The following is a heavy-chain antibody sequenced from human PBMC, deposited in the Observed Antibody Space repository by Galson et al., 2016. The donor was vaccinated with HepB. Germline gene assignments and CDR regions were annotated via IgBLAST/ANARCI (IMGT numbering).Heavy chain of an antibody. CDR3: AKDRDVLLWFGEFDY. D-gene: IGHD3-10*01. Sequence: SLRLSCAASGFTFSSYGMHWVRQAPGKGLEWVAVISYDGSNKYYADSVKGRFTISRDNSKSTLYLQMNSLRAEDTAVYYCAKDRDVLLWFGEFDYWGQGTLVTVSS. J-gene: IGHJ4*02. V-gene: IGHV3-30*18. CDR1: GFTFSSYG. CDR2: ISYDGSNK.